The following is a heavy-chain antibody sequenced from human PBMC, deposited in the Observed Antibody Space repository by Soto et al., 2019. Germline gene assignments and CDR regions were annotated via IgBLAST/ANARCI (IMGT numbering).Heavy chain of an antibody. CDR3: AREYYYTMDV. V-gene: IGHV3-11*05. CDR2: IDSSTKYT. J-gene: IGHJ6*02. Sequence: QVQLVESGGGLVRPGGSLRLSCEASGFTFRDYYMTWFRQAPGKGLEWLSYIDSSTKYTNYADSVKGRFTISRDNAKNSLYLQMNSLRADDTAVYYCAREYYYTMDVWVQGTMVTVSS. CDR1: GFTFRDYY.